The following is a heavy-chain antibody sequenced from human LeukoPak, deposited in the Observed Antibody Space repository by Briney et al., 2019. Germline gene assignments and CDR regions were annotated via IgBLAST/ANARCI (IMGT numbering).Heavy chain of an antibody. Sequence: GRSLRLSCAASGFTFSSYAMHWVRQAPGKGLEWVAVISYDGSNKYYADSVKGRFTISRDNSKNTLYLQMNSLRAEDTAVYYCAREFESPMSSSLDYWGQGTLVTVSS. CDR1: GFTFSSYA. CDR3: AREFESPMSSSLDY. D-gene: IGHD6-13*01. CDR2: ISYDGSNK. J-gene: IGHJ4*02. V-gene: IGHV3-30*04.